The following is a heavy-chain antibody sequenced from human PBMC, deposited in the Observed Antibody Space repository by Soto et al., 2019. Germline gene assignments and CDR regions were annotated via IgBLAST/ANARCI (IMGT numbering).Heavy chain of an antibody. CDR1: GFTFSSYA. CDR3: AKRYCSDGSCYSTLGWFDP. D-gene: IGHD2-15*01. V-gene: IGHV3-23*01. CDR2: ISGSGGST. J-gene: IGHJ5*02. Sequence: EVQLLESGGGLVQPGGSLRLSCAASGFTFSSYAMSWVRQAPGKGLEWVSAISGSGGSTYYADSVKGRFTISRDNSKNTLYLQMNSLRAEDTAVYYCAKRYCSDGSCYSTLGWFDPWGQGTLVTVSS.